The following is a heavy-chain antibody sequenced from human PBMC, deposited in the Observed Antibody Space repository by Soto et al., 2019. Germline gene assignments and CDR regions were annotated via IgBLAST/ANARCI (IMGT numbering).Heavy chain of an antibody. CDR2: IYYSGST. CDR3: ARHGYYGSGPRGWFDP. D-gene: IGHD3-10*01. CDR1: GGSISSSSYY. J-gene: IGHJ5*02. V-gene: IGHV4-39*01. Sequence: SETLSLTCTVSGGSISSSSYYWGWIRQPPGKGLEWIGSIYYSGSTYYNPSLKSRVTISVDTSKNQFSLKLSSVTAADTAVYYGARHGYYGSGPRGWFDPWGQGTLVTVSS.